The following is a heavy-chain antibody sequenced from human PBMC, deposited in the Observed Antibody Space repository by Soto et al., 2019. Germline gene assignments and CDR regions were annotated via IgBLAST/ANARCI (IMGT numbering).Heavy chain of an antibody. Sequence: GGSLRLSWAASGFTFSSYGMHWVRQAPGKGLEWVAVISYDGSNKYYADSVKGRFTISRDNSKNTLYLQMNSLRAEDTAVYYCAKALDRPSGLTPSHDYWGQGTLVTVSS. CDR1: GFTFSSYG. J-gene: IGHJ4*02. V-gene: IGHV3-30*18. CDR3: AKALDRPSGLTPSHDY. D-gene: IGHD1-20*01. CDR2: ISYDGSNK.